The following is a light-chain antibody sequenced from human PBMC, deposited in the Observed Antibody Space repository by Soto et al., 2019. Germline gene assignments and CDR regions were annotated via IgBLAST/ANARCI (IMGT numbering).Light chain of an antibody. CDR1: SSNIGSTT. CDR3: AAWEDSLNGFV. Sequence: QSVLTQPPSASGTPGQRVTISCSGSSSNIGSTTVSWFQLLPGTAPKLLISTNDQRPSGVPDRFSGSKSGTSASLAISGLQSEDDADYYCAAWEDSLNGFVFGTGTKVTVL. J-gene: IGLJ1*01. CDR2: TND. V-gene: IGLV1-44*01.